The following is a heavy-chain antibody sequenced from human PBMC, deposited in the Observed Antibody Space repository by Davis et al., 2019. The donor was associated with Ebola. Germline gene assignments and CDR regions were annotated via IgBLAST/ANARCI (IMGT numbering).Heavy chain of an antibody. J-gene: IGHJ4*02. Sequence: MPSETLSLTCTSSDCPISSYYRSWIPQPPGKGLEWIGYIYYSGSTNYNPSLKSRITISVDTSKDQFSLKLSSVTAADTAVYYCARGGYSGYDYFDYWGQGTLVTVSS. CDR2: IYYSGST. CDR3: ARGGYSGYDYFDY. V-gene: IGHV4-59*08. D-gene: IGHD5-12*01. CDR1: DCPISSYY.